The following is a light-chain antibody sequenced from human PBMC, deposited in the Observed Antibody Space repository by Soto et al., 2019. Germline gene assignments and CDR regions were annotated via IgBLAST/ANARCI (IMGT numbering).Light chain of an antibody. CDR1: QSVSSSY. CDR2: GVS. J-gene: IGKJ4*01. Sequence: EIVLTQSPGTLSLSPGERATLSCRASQSVSSSYLAWYQQKPGQAPRLLIYGVSTRAAGVPTRFSGSGSGTEFTLTISSLQSEDFAFYYCQQYYNWLPLTFGGGTKVDIK. V-gene: IGKV3-15*01. CDR3: QQYYNWLPLT.